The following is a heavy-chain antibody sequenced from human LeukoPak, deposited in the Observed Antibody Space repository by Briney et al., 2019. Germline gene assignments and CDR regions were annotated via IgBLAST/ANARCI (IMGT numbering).Heavy chain of an antibody. CDR1: GYTFTSYD. Sequence: ASVKVPCKASGYTFTSYDINWVRQAPGQGLEWMGWMNRNSGNTGYAQKFQGRVTLTRNTSISTAYMELSSLRSEDTAVYYCARVSAGWLQSLGYWVQATLVTVSS. V-gene: IGHV1-8*01. D-gene: IGHD5-24*01. CDR3: ARVSAGWLQSLGY. J-gene: IGHJ4*02. CDR2: MNRNSGNT.